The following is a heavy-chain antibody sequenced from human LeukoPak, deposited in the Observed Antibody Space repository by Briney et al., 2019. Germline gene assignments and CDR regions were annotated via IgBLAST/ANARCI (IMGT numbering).Heavy chain of an antibody. D-gene: IGHD6-19*01. V-gene: IGHV3-23*01. CDR2: IDYDGGSG. CDR3: TRNSGWYGLS. CDR1: GFTFSSYS. Sequence: GGSLRLSCAASGFTFSSYSMNWVRQAPGKGLEWVSSIDYDGGSGHYADSVKGRFTISRDNSNNTPFLHLNSLRGEDTAVYYCTRNSGWYGLSWGQGTLVTVSS. J-gene: IGHJ1*01.